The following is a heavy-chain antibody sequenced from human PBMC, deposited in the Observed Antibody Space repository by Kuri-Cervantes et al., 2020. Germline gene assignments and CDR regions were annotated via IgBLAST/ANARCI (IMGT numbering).Heavy chain of an antibody. CDR3: ATGGGSGSHALDY. CDR2: IKQDGSEK. CDR1: GFTFSDYY. D-gene: IGHD3-10*01. Sequence: GESLKISCAASGFTFSDYYMRWIRQAPGKGLEWVANIKQDGSEKYYVDSVKGRFTISRDNAKNSLYLQMNSLRAEDTAVYYCATGGGSGSHALDYWGQGTLVTVSS. J-gene: IGHJ4*02. V-gene: IGHV3-7*01.